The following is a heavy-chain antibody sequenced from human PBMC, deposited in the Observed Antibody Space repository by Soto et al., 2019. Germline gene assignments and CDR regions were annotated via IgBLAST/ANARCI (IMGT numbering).Heavy chain of an antibody. D-gene: IGHD3-9*01. CDR3: ARGVGKLRYFDWSKYYFDY. Sequence: QVQLVQSGAEVKKPGASVKVSCKASGYTFTSYAMHWVRQAPGQRLEWMGWINAGNGNTKYSQKFQGRVTITRDTSASTAYMELSSLRSEDTAVYYCARGVGKLRYFDWSKYYFDYWGQGTLVTVSS. J-gene: IGHJ4*02. CDR1: GYTFTSYA. CDR2: INAGNGNT. V-gene: IGHV1-3*01.